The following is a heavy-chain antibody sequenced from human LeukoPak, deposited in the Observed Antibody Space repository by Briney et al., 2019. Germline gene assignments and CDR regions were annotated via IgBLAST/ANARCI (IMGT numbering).Heavy chain of an antibody. D-gene: IGHD3-10*01. V-gene: IGHV1-46*01. CDR1: GYTFTSYY. J-gene: IGHJ5*02. CDR3: ARGAIVLLWFGELLGDRNWFDP. Sequence: GASVKVSCKASGYTFTSYYMHWVRQAPGQGLEWMGIINPSGGSTSYAQKFQGRVTMTRDTSISTAYMELSSLRSEDTAVYYCARGAIVLLWFGELLGDRNWFDPWGQGTLVTVSS. CDR2: INPSGGST.